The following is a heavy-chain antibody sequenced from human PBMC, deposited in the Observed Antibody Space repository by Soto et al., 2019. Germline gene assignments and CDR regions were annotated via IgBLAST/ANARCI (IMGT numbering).Heavy chain of an antibody. D-gene: IGHD3-3*01. CDR3: AQLGPEYYTAS. Sequence: GGSLRLSCTASGFIFRNCAMNWVRQAPGKGLEWVSVVTGSGDRTYCADSVKGRFTISRDNSKNTVYLQMNSLRVEDTAVYYCAQLGPEYYTASWGQGTLVTVSS. J-gene: IGHJ5*02. V-gene: IGHV3-23*01. CDR1: GFIFRNCA. CDR2: VTGSGDRT.